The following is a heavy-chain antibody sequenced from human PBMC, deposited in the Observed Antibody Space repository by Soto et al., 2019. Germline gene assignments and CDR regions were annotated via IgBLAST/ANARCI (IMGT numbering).Heavy chain of an antibody. CDR1: GFTFSNFG. CDR2: MSGSGDDA. Sequence: GVPLGVRCAASGFTFSNFGIRWVRQAPGKGLEWVSVMSGSGDDAYYADSVKVRFTISRDNSKNTLYLQMNSLRAEDTAVYFCAKKVTIYAVDPADYWGQGTQVTVSS. D-gene: IGHD3-3*01. J-gene: IGHJ4*02. CDR3: AKKVTIYAVDPADY. V-gene: IGHV3-23*01.